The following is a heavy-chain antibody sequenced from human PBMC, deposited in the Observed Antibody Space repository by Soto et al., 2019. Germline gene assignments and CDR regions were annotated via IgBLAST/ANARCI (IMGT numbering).Heavy chain of an antibody. V-gene: IGHV1-18*01. CDR2: ISAYNGNT. Sequence: ASVKVSCKASGYTFTSYGISWVRQAPGQGLEWMGWISAYNGNTNYAQKLQGRVTMTTDTSTSTAYMELRSLRSDDTAVYYCARDIVVVVAAKFAFDIWGQGTMVTVSS. CDR3: ARDIVVVVAAKFAFDI. CDR1: GYTFTSYG. J-gene: IGHJ3*02. D-gene: IGHD2-15*01.